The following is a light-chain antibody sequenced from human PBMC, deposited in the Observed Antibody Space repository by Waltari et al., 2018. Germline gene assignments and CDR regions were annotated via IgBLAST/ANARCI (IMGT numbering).Light chain of an antibody. J-gene: IGLJ2*01. Sequence: QSALTKPRSVSGSRGLSNTISSTRTRGAVVSCNNVSWYQQHPVKAPKPMIYAVSSRPSGVSNLFSCSKSGNAASLTISRLQAEDEAHYYCSSYTRSSTVVFGGGTKLTVL. CDR3: SSYTRSSTVV. CDR1: RGAVVSCNN. CDR2: AVS. V-gene: IGLV2-14*01.